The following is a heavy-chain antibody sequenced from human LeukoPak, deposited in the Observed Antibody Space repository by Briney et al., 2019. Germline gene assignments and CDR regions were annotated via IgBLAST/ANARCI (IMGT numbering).Heavy chain of an antibody. CDR1: GGSISSSSYY. D-gene: IGHD1-26*01. Sequence: SETLSLTCTVSGGSISSSSYYWGWIRQPPGKGLEWIGSIYHSGSTYYNPSLKSRVTISVDTSKNQFSLKLSSVTAADTAVYYCARDRGSYPSWGQGTLVTVSS. CDR3: ARDRGSYPS. J-gene: IGHJ4*02. V-gene: IGHV4-39*07. CDR2: IYHSGST.